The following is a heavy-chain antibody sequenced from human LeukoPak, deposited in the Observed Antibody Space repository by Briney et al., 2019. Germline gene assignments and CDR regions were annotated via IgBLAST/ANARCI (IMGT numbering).Heavy chain of an antibody. CDR1: GYTFTSYD. CDR2: INPNSGNT. D-gene: IGHD2-2*01. Sequence: GASVKVSCKASGYTFTSYDINWVRQASGQGLEWMGWINPNSGNTGYAQKFQGRVTMTRNTSISTAYMELSGLRSEDTAVYYCARGLWSSRVVPLRCYYTDVWGKGTTITVSS. J-gene: IGHJ6*03. CDR3: ARGLWSSRVVPLRCYYTDV. V-gene: IGHV1-8*01.